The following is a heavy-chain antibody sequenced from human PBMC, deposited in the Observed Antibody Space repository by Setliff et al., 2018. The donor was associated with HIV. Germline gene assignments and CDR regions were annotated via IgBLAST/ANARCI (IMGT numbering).Heavy chain of an antibody. CDR3: VSQPESRWQIEN. Sequence: KTSETLSLTCAVSGYSISRGYFWVWVRQPPGKGLEWIGSVSHSGNTDYNISLKSRVTISIDNSNNHFSLKLRSVTAADTAVYYCVSQPESRWQIENWGQGTLVTVSS. D-gene: IGHD2-21*01. CDR1: GYSISRGYF. CDR2: VSHSGNT. V-gene: IGHV4-38-2*01. J-gene: IGHJ4*02.